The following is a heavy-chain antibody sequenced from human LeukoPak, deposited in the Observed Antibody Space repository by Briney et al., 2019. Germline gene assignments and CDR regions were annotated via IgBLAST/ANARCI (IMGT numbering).Heavy chain of an antibody. CDR2: ISSSSSTI. J-gene: IGHJ4*02. D-gene: IGHD3-16*01. V-gene: IGHV3-48*02. Sequence: SGGSLRLSCAASGFTFSSYSMNWVRQAPGKGLEWVSYISSSSSTIYYADSVKGRFTISRDNAKNSLYLQMNSLRDEDTAVYYCARESGIMITFGGVRYFDYWGQGTLVTVSS. CDR3: ARESGIMITFGGVRYFDY. CDR1: GFTFSSYS.